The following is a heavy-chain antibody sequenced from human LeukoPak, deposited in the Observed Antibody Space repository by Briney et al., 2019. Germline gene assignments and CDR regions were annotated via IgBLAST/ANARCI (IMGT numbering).Heavy chain of an antibody. CDR1: GFTFSNYW. Sequence: PGGSLRLSCAASGFTFSNYWMHWVRHAPGKGLVWVSRINSDGSSTNYADSVKGRFTISRDNAKNTLYLQMNSLRAEDTAMFYCSRGGNHDYWGQGALVSVSS. CDR3: SRGGNHDY. J-gene: IGHJ4*02. V-gene: IGHV3-74*01. CDR2: INSDGSST.